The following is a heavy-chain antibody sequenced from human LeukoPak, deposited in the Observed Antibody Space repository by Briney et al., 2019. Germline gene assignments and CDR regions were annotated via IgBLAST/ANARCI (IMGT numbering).Heavy chain of an antibody. CDR1: GRTFSSYA. CDR3: ARDGSSVVAATGEFDP. Sequence: GASVKVSCKASGRTFSSYAISWVRQAPGQGLEWMGGVIPIFGTANYAQKFQGRVTITADKSTSTAYMELSSLRSEDTAVYYCARDGSSVVAATGEFDPWGQGTLVTVSS. J-gene: IGHJ5*02. V-gene: IGHV1-69*06. D-gene: IGHD2-15*01. CDR2: VIPIFGTA.